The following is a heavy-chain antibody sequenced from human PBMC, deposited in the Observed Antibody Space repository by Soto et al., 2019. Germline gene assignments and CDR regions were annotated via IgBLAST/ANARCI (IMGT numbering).Heavy chain of an antibody. D-gene: IGHD5-12*01. Sequence: EVQLVESGGGLVQPGGSLRLSCAASGFAFNSYEMDWVRQAPGKGLEWDANIKSGGNTKFYVDSVKGRFTISRDDAKNSLYLDMNSLRAEDTAVYYCVKEKSVMYSGYDAFDVWGQGTMVTVS. V-gene: IGHV3-48*03. CDR1: GFAFNSYE. J-gene: IGHJ3*01. CDR2: IKSGGNTK. CDR3: VKEKSVMYSGYDAFDV.